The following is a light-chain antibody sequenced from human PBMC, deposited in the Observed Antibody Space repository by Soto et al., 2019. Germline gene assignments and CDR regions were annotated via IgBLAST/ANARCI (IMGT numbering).Light chain of an antibody. J-gene: IGKJ4*01. CDR3: QQRRTLLIT. CDR1: QSVSSSY. V-gene: IGKV3D-20*02. Sequence: ETVCTNSPGTLALSRGGVATRCCRASQSVSSSYLAWYQQKPGQAPRLLIYGASSRATGLPDRLSGQGSGTDFTLTISRLEPEDFAVYYCQQRRTLLITFGGGTKVDIK. CDR2: GAS.